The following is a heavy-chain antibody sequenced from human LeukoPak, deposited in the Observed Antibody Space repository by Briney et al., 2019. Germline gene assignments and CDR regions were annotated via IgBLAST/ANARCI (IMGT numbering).Heavy chain of an antibody. V-gene: IGHV4-59*01. CDR3: ARYPGIAVAGTYYYYGMDV. CDR2: IYYSGST. Sequence: SETLSLTCTVSGGSISSYYWSWIRQPPGKGLEWIGYIYYSGSTNYNPSLKSRVTISVDTSKNQFSLKLSSVTAADTAVYYCARYPGIAVAGTYYYYGMDVWGQGTTVTVSS. D-gene: IGHD6-19*01. CDR1: GGSISSYY. J-gene: IGHJ6*02.